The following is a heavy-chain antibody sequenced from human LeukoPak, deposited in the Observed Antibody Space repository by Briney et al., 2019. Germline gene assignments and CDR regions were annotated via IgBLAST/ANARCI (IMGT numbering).Heavy chain of an antibody. CDR3: ARGVEHKTVVRGVIPQGYMDL. D-gene: IGHD3-10*01. CDR1: GGSFGGYY. V-gene: IGHV4-34*01. Sequence: SETLSLTCAVYGGSFGGYYWSWIRQPPGKGLEWIGEISHSGSTNYNPSLKSRLTISLDTSKNQFSLKLSSVTAADTAVYYCARGVEHKTVVRGVIPQGYMDLWGKGTTVTVSS. CDR2: ISHSGST. J-gene: IGHJ6*03.